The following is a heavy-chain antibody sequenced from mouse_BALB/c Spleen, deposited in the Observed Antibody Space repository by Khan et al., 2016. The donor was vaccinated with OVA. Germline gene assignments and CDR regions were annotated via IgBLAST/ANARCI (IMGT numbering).Heavy chain of an antibody. CDR1: GYTFTTYW. CDR2: IDPSTGYT. Sequence: QVQLKESGAELAKPGASVKMSCKASGYTFTTYWMHWVKQRPGQGLEWIGYIDPSTGYTEYNQKFKDKATLTTDKSSSTAYMQLSSLTSEDSSVCYCARKGLYRIFAYWGQGTLVTVSA. V-gene: IGHV1-7*01. CDR3: ARKGLYRIFAY. D-gene: IGHD1-3*01. J-gene: IGHJ3*01.